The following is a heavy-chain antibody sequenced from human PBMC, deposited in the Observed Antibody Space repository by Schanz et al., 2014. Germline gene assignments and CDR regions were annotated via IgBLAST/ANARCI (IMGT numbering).Heavy chain of an antibody. V-gene: IGHV3-33*08. CDR1: GFTLSSYG. D-gene: IGHD2-21*02. J-gene: IGHJ4*02. Sequence: QVRLVASGGGVVQPGRSLRLSCAASGFTLSSYGMHWVRQAPGKGLEWVAFINSDGTKRFYADSVKSRFTISRDNAKNSVYLQMNGLRVEDTAVYYCVRERTNYGGNSYFFDHWGQGTLVTVSS. CDR2: INSDGTKR. CDR3: VRERTNYGGNSYFFDH.